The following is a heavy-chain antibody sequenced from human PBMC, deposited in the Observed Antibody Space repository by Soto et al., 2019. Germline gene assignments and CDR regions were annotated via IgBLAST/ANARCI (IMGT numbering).Heavy chain of an antibody. Sequence: QVQLQQWGAGLLKPSETLSLTCAVYGGSFSGYYWSWIRQPPGKGLEWIGEINHSGSTNYNPSLKSRVTISVDTSKNQFSLKLSSVTAADTAVYYCASTSSIWGSYRSLNYWGQGTLVTVSS. CDR1: GGSFSGYY. CDR2: INHSGST. D-gene: IGHD3-16*02. CDR3: ASTSSIWGSYRSLNY. V-gene: IGHV4-34*01. J-gene: IGHJ4*02.